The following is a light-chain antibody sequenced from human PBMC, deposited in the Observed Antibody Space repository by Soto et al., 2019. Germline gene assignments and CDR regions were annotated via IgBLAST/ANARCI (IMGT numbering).Light chain of an antibody. J-gene: IGKJ5*01. CDR1: QSLNTD. CDR3: QQYKSWPLIT. Sequence: EILMTQSPDSLSVSPGETATLSCRASQSLNTDLACYQQKPGQAPRLLLYGASTRATGISTRFSGGGSWTEFPLTISGLLSEDSAVYYCQQYKSWPLITFGQGTRLEI. V-gene: IGKV3-15*01. CDR2: GAS.